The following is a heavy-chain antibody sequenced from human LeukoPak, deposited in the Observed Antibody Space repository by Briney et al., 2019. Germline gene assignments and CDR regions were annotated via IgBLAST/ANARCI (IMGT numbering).Heavy chain of an antibody. Sequence: ASVKVSCKASGYTFTSYGISWVRQAPGQGLEWMGWISAYNGDTNYAQKLQGRVTMTTDTSTSTAYMELRSLRSDDTAVYYCARKRINSSSWHFDPWGQGTLVTVSS. J-gene: IGHJ5*02. CDR2: ISAYNGDT. CDR3: ARKRINSSSWHFDP. D-gene: IGHD6-13*01. CDR1: GYTFTSYG. V-gene: IGHV1-18*01.